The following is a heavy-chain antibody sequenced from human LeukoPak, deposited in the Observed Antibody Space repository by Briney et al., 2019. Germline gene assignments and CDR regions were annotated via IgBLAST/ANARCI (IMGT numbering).Heavy chain of an antibody. V-gene: IGHV1-2*02. CDR2: INPNSGGT. CDR3: ARQHNILTDFDI. CDR1: GYTFTGYY. Sequence: GASVKVSCKASGYTFTGYYMHWVRQAPGQGLEWMGWINPNSGGTNYAQKFQGRVTITADKSTSTAYMELSSLRSEDTAVYYCARQHNILTDFDIWGQGTMVTVSS. D-gene: IGHD3-9*01. J-gene: IGHJ3*02.